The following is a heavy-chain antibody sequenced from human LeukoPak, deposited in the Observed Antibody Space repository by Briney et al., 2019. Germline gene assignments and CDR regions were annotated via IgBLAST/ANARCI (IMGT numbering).Heavy chain of an antibody. Sequence: GGSLRLSCAASGFIFSSYSMNWVRQAPGKGLEWVSSISSSSVYRYYADSLKGRFTISRDNAKNSLYLQMNSLRAEDTAVYYCTRDYGGSSPFDYWGQGTLVTVSS. CDR3: TRDYGGSSPFDY. D-gene: IGHD4-23*01. CDR2: ISSSSVYR. CDR1: GFIFSSYS. J-gene: IGHJ4*02. V-gene: IGHV3-21*01.